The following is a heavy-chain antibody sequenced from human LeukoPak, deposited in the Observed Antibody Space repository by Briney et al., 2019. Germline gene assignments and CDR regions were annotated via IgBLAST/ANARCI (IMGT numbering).Heavy chain of an antibody. CDR2: IYYSGST. D-gene: IGHD3-22*01. CDR1: GDSINSGGYF. CDR3: TRDGPRSSGYPDN. Sequence: SETLSLTCTVSGDSINSGGYFWSWIRQHPGKGLEWIGYIYYSGSTYYNPSLKSRVTISVDTSKNQFSLKLSSVTAADTAVYCTRDGPRSSGYPDNWGQGTLVTVSS. J-gene: IGHJ4*02. V-gene: IGHV4-31*03.